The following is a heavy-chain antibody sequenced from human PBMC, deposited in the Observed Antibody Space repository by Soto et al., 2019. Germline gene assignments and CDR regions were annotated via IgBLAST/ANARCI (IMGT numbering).Heavy chain of an antibody. J-gene: IGHJ6*02. CDR2: ISDDGDST. D-gene: IGHD2-2*01. CDR1: GFTFSDNA. Sequence: PGGSLRLSCGASGFTFSDNAMTWVRQAPGKGLEWVSSISDDGDSTYYADSVKGRFAVSRDNSKNSLLLHMNSLGAEDTAVYYCANSLATAVIYGLDVWGQGTSVTVSS. CDR3: ANSLATAVIYGLDV. V-gene: IGHV3-23*01.